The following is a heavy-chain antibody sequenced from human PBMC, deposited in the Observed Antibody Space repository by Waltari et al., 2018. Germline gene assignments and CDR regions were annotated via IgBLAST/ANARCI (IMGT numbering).Heavy chain of an antibody. CDR3: ARDRGGEYYFDY. Sequence: QLQLQESGPGLVKPSETLSLTCTVPGGSIRSSRYYLGWIRQPPGKGLEWIGSIYYSGSTYYNPSLKSRVTISVDTSKNQFSLKLSSVTAADTAVYYCARDRGGEYYFDYWGQGTLVTVSS. CDR2: IYYSGST. CDR1: GGSIRSSRYY. V-gene: IGHV4-39*07. D-gene: IGHD3-16*01. J-gene: IGHJ4*02.